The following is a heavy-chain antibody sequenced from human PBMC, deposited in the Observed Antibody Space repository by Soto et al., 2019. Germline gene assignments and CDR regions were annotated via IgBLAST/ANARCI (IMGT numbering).Heavy chain of an antibody. D-gene: IGHD3-10*01. CDR3: ARARITMVRGPLYGMDV. CDR1: GDSVSSNSAA. CDR2: TYYRSKWYN. V-gene: IGHV6-1*01. Sequence: SQTLSLTCAISGDSVSSNSAAWNWIRQSPSRGLEWLGRTYYRSKWYNDYAVSVKSRITINPDTSKNQFSLQLNSVTPEDTAVYYCARARITMVRGPLYGMDVWGQGTTVTVSS. J-gene: IGHJ6*02.